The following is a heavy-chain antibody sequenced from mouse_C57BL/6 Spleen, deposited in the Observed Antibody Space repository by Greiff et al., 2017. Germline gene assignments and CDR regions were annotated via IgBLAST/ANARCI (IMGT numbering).Heavy chain of an antibody. CDR2: IWWNDDK. D-gene: IGHD1-1*01. CDR1: GFSLSTSNMG. V-gene: IGHV8-5*01. CDR3: AQIITTVVAGDYFDY. J-gene: IGHJ2*01. Sequence: QVTLKVSGPGILQPSQTLSLTCSFSGFSLSTSNMGIGWIRQPSGKGLEWLAHIWWNDDKYYNPYLKSRLTISKDTSNNQVFLKITRVDTADTATYYCAQIITTVVAGDYFDYWGQGTTLTVSS.